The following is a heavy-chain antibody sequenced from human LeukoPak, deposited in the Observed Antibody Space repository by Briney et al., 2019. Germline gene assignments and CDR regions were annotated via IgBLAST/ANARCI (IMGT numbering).Heavy chain of an antibody. CDR2: IYYSGST. V-gene: IGHV4-59*01. CDR3: ARDLMRGNEGFDY. J-gene: IGHJ4*02. Sequence: SETLSLTCAVYGGSFSGYYWSWIRQPPGKGLEWIGYIYYSGSTNYNPSLKSRVTISVDTSKNQFSLKLSSVTAADTAVYYCARDLMRGNEGFDYWGQGTLVPVSS. CDR1: GGSFSGYY. D-gene: IGHD2-8*01.